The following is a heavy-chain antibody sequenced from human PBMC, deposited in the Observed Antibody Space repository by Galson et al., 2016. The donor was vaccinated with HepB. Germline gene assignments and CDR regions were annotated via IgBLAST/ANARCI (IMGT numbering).Heavy chain of an antibody. J-gene: IGHJ4*02. D-gene: IGHD3-22*01. V-gene: IGHV6-1*01. Sequence: CAISGDSVSSSSAAWNWIRQSPSRGLEWLGRTYYRSKWYNDYALSVKSRISIDPDTSKNQFSLQLNSVTPEDTAVYYCAASYFDSSGYAEGFDYWGQGTLVTASS. CDR3: AASYFDSSGYAEGFDY. CDR1: GDSVSSSSAA. CDR2: TYYRSKWYN.